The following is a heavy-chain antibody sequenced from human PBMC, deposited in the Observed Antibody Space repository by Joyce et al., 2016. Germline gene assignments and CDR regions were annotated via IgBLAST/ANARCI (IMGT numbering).Heavy chain of an antibody. CDR3: ARVSMSGSGHYVPFDI. Sequence: QVQLVESGGGVVQPGRSLRLSCAASGFSFRNYVIHWGRQAPGKGLEWVAVISKDVGIKYYTDSVKGRFTISRDNSMHMVYLQRNSLRTEDTAVYYCARVSMSGSGHYVPFDIWGQGTMVTVSS. D-gene: IGHD3-22*01. CDR2: ISKDVGIK. V-gene: IGHV3-30-3*01. CDR1: GFSFRNYV. J-gene: IGHJ3*02.